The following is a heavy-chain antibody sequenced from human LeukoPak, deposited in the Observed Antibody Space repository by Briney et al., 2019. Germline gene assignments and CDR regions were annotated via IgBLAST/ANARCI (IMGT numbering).Heavy chain of an antibody. CDR1: GYSFSNYW. CDR3: ARRYCSSTSCYAGWFDP. V-gene: IGHV5-51*01. Sequence: GESLKISCKTSGYSFSNYWITWVRQMPGKGLEWMGIIYPGDSDTRYSPSFQGQVTISADKSISTAYLQWSSLKASDTAMYYCARRYCSSTSCYAGWFDPWGQGTLVTVSS. D-gene: IGHD2-2*01. J-gene: IGHJ5*02. CDR2: IYPGDSDT.